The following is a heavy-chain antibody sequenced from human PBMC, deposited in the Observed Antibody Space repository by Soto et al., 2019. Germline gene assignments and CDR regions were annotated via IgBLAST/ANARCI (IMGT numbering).Heavy chain of an antibody. CDR2: VYHSGTT. CDR3: ARDMPYGAGSLAGCDY. CDR1: GVSITSSY. J-gene: IGHJ4*02. D-gene: IGHD1-26*01. V-gene: IGHV4-59*01. Sequence: KPSETLSLTCSVSGVSITSSYWSWIRQPPGKTLEWIGYVYHSGTTTYNPSLKSRVSISVDTSKNQFSLRLTSVIAADTAVYYCARDMPYGAGSLAGCDYWGQGILVTVSS.